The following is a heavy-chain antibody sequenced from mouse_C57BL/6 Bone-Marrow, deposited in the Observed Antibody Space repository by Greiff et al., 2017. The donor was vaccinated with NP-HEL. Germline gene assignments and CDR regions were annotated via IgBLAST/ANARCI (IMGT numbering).Heavy chain of an antibody. D-gene: IGHD4-1*01. V-gene: IGHV14-4*01. CDR3: TSNWAWFAY. CDR1: GFNIKDDY. Sequence: VQLQQSGAELVRPGASVKLSCTASGFNIKDDYMHWVKQRPEQGLEWIGWIDPENGDTEYASKFQGKATITAVTSSNTAYLQLSSLTSEDTAVYYCTSNWAWFAYWGQGTLVTVSA. J-gene: IGHJ3*01. CDR2: IDPENGDT.